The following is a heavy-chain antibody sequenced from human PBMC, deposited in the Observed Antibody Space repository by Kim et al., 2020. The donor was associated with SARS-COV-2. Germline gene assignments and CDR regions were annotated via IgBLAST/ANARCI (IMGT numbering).Heavy chain of an antibody. CDR1: GFTFSSYS. D-gene: IGHD3-10*01. CDR2: ISSSSSYI. CDR3: ARENYYGSGTGGDYYYYYGMDV. J-gene: IGHJ6*02. Sequence: GGSLRLSCAASGFTFSSYSMNWVRQAPGKGLEWVSSISSSSSYIYYADSVKGRFTISRDNAKNSLYLQMNSLRAEDTAVYYCARENYYGSGTGGDYYYYYGMDVWGQGTTVTVSS. V-gene: IGHV3-21*01.